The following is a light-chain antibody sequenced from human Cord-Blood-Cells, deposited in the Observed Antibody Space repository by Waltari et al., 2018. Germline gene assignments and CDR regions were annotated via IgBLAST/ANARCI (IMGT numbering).Light chain of an antibody. CDR1: SSDVGGYHY. CDR2: EVS. Sequence: QSALTQPPSASGSPGQSVTISCTGTSSDVGGYHYVPWYQPHPRKAPKLMIYEVSKRPSGVPDRFSGSKSGNTASLTVSGLQAEDEADYYCSSYAGSNNLVFGGGTKLTVL. V-gene: IGLV2-8*01. J-gene: IGLJ3*02. CDR3: SSYAGSNNLV.